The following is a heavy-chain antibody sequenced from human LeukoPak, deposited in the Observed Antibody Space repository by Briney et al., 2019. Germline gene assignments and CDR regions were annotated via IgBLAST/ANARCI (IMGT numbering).Heavy chain of an antibody. CDR1: GYSFTSYW. V-gene: IGHV5-51*01. CDR2: IYPGDSDT. J-gene: IGHJ3*02. CDR3: ATNTMFRGIHAFDI. D-gene: IGHD3-10*01. Sequence: PGESLRISCKGSGYSFTSYWIGWVRQMPGKGLEWMGIIYPGDSDTRYSPSFQGQVTISADKSISTAYLQWSSLKASDSAMYYCATNTMFRGIHAFDIWGQGTMVTVSS.